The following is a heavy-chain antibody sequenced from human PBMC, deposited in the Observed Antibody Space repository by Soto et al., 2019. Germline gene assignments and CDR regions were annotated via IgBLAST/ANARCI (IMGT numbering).Heavy chain of an antibody. CDR1: GYSFTSYW. V-gene: IGHV5-10-1*01. J-gene: IGHJ5*02. D-gene: IGHD3-22*01. Sequence: GESLKISCKGSGYSFTSYWISWVRQMPGKGLEWMGRIDPSDSYTNYSPSFQGHVNISADKSISTAYLQWSSLKASDTAMYYCARHPDYYDTSGKRFDPWGQGTLVTVSS. CDR2: IDPSDSYT. CDR3: ARHPDYYDTSGKRFDP.